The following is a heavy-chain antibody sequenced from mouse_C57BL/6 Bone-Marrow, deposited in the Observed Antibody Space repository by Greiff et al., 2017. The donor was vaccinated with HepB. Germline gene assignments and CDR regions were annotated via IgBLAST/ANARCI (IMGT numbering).Heavy chain of an antibody. V-gene: IGHV5-12*01. CDR2: ISNGGGST. Sequence: EVQGVESGGGLVQPGGSLKLSCAASGFTFSDYYMYWVRQTPEKRLEWVAYISNGGGSTYYPDTVKGRFTISRDNAKNTLYLQMSRLKSEDTAMYYCARLDGGYYWYFDVWGTGTTVTVSS. CDR3: ARLDGGYYWYFDV. CDR1: GFTFSDYY. J-gene: IGHJ1*03. D-gene: IGHD2-2*01.